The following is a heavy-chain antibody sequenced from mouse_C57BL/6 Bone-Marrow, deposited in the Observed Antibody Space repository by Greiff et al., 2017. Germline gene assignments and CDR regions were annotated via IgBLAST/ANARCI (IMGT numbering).Heavy chain of an antibody. CDR1: GFNIKDDY. CDR3: TRYVYSWFAY. D-gene: IGHD2-3*01. CDR2: IDPENGDT. Sequence: VQLQQSGAELVRPGASVKLSCTASGFNIKDDYMHWVKQRPEQGLEWIGWIDPENGDTEYASKFQGKATITADTSSNTAYLQLSRLSSEDTAVYYCTRYVYSWFAYWGQGTLVTVSA. V-gene: IGHV14-4*01. J-gene: IGHJ3*01.